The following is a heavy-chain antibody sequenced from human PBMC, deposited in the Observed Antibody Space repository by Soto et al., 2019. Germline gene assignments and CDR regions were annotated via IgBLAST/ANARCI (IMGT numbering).Heavy chain of an antibody. CDR2: ISYSGST. CDR3: ARHFRAFDI. V-gene: IGHV4-39*01. CDR1: GGSISSSTYY. J-gene: IGHJ3*02. Sequence: QLQLQESGPGLVKPSETLSLTCTVSGGSISSSTYYWGWIRQPPGKGLEWIGSISYSGSTYYNPPLNSRVTISVDTSKNQFALKLRSVTAADTAVYYCARHFRAFDIWGQGTMVTVSS.